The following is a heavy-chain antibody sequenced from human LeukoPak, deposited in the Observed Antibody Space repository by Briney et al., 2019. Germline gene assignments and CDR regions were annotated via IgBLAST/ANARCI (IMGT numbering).Heavy chain of an antibody. D-gene: IGHD6-6*01. J-gene: IGHJ3*02. CDR3: ARTRARPSAFDI. CDR1: GGSISSSSYY. Sequence: PSETLSLTCTVSGGSISSSSYYWGWIRQPPGKGLEWIGSIYYSGSTYYNPSLKSRVTISVDTSKNQFSLKLSSVTAADTAVYYCARTRARPSAFDIWGQGTMVTVSS. CDR2: IYYSGST. V-gene: IGHV4-39*01.